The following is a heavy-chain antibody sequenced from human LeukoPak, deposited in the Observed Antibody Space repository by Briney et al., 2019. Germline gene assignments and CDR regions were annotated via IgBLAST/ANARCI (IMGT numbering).Heavy chain of an antibody. J-gene: IGHJ4*02. CDR1: GYTFTTYD. Sequence: ASVRVSCKASGYTFTTYDINWVRQAPGQGLEWMGWINTNTGNPTYAQGFTGRFVFSLDTSVSTAYLQISSLKAEDTAVYYCARGLYYYDSSGPIGFDYWGQGTLVTVSS. D-gene: IGHD3-22*01. CDR2: INTNTGNP. CDR3: ARGLYYYDSSGPIGFDY. V-gene: IGHV7-4-1*02.